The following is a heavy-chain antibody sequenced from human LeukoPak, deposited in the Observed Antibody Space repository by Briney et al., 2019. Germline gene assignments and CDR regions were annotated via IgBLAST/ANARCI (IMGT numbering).Heavy chain of an antibody. J-gene: IGHJ3*02. Sequence: GGSLRLSCAASGFTVSTNYLSWVRQAPGKGLEWLSVIYSGGSTYYADSVKGRFTISRDKSKNTLYLQMNSLRAEDTAVYYCARVQGETLPTNAFDIWGLGTMVTVSS. CDR3: ARVQGETLPTNAFDI. CDR2: IYSGGST. CDR1: GFTVSTNY. D-gene: IGHD5-12*01. V-gene: IGHV3-66*01.